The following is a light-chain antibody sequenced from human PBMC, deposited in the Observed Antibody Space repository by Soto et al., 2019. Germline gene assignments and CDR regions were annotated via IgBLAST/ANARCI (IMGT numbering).Light chain of an antibody. CDR3: QQYDKWPRT. CDR2: FAS. J-gene: IGKJ1*01. CDR1: QSVSTN. V-gene: IGKV3-15*01. Sequence: VITQSPATLSVSPGERAALSCRASQSVSTNLAWYQQKPGQPPRLLIYFASTRATAVPARSTAGGSGTEFTLTISSLQSDDLAVYYCQQYDKWPRTFGQGTKVDIK.